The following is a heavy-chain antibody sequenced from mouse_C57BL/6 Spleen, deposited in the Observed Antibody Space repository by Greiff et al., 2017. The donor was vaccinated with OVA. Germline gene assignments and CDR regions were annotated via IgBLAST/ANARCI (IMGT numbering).Heavy chain of an antibody. D-gene: IGHD3-3*01. CDR1: GFTFSSYA. Sequence: EVKLQESGGGLVKPGGSLKLSCAASGFTFSSYAMSWVRQTPEKRLEWVATISDGGSYTYYPDNVKGRFTISRDNAKNNLYLQMSHLKSEDTAMYYCARGDEGYAMDYWGQGTSVTVSS. CDR3: ARGDEGYAMDY. CDR2: ISDGGSYT. J-gene: IGHJ4*01. V-gene: IGHV5-4*03.